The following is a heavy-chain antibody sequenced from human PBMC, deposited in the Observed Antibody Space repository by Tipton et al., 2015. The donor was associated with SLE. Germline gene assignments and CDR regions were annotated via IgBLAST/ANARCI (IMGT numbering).Heavy chain of an antibody. CDR3: ASGGKRGPVLAPAVEV. CDR2: IYYRGST. J-gene: IGHJ4*02. Sequence: TLSLNCTVSGGSISSYYWSWIRQPPGKGLEWIGYIYYRGSTNYNPSLKSRVTISVDTSKNQFSLKLSSVTAADTAVYYCASGGKRGPVLAPAVEVWGQGTRVTVSS. CDR1: GGSISSYY. D-gene: IGHD2-15*01. V-gene: IGHV4-59*01.